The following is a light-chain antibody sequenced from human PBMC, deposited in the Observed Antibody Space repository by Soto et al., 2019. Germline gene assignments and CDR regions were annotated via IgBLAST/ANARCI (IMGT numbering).Light chain of an antibody. CDR1: QGINNY. J-gene: IGKJ3*01. Sequence: DIQLTQSPSFLSASVGDRVTMTCRASQGINNYLGWYQQKPGKAPKLLIYAASTLQRGCPSRFSGSGSGTEFTLTISSLQPEDFATYYCQQLNSYPITFGPGTKVDI. CDR3: QQLNSYPIT. V-gene: IGKV1-9*01. CDR2: AAS.